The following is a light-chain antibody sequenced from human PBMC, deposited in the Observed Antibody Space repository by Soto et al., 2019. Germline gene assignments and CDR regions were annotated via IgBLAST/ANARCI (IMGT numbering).Light chain of an antibody. CDR3: QQYSSYWT. CDR2: KSS. CDR1: QDLDKW. V-gene: IGKV1-5*01. J-gene: IGKJ1*01. Sequence: ILMSQSPSSLSASVGDRVTITCRASQDLDKWLAWYQQKPGKAPNLLIYKSSTLIHGVPSRFSGFVSGTEYILTITDLQPDDFENYYCQQYSSYWTFGQGTVVEMK.